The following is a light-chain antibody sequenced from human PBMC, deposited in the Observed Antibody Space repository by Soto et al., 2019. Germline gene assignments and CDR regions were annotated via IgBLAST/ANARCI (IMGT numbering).Light chain of an antibody. Sequence: EIVLTQSPGTLSLSPGEGDTLACRASQSLRSTYLAWYQQKPGQAPRLLIYGASSRATGIPDRFSGSGSGTDFTLTISRLEPEDFAVYYCQQYGNSPQTFGQGTKVDIK. CDR3: QQYGNSPQT. V-gene: IGKV3-20*01. CDR1: QSLRSTY. CDR2: GAS. J-gene: IGKJ1*01.